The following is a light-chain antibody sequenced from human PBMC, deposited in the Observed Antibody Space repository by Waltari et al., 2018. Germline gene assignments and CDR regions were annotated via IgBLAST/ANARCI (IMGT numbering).Light chain of an antibody. V-gene: IGLV2-23*03. CDR3: CSYAGSSSFPYV. Sequence: QSALTQPASVSGSPGQSITISCPGTSSYVGSYSLVSWYQQHPGKAPKLMIYEGSRRPSGVSNRFSGSKSGNTASLTISGLQAEDEADYYCCSYAGSSSFPYVFGTGTKVTVL. CDR2: EGS. CDR1: SSYVGSYSL. J-gene: IGLJ1*01.